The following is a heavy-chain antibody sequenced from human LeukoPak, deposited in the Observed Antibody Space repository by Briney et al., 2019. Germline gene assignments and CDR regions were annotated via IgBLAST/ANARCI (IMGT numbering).Heavy chain of an antibody. CDR3: AVDYYGSGSPPDY. V-gene: IGHV3-11*06. CDR2: ISSSSSYT. Sequence: PGGSLRLSCAASGFTFSDYYMSWIRQAQGKGREWVSYISSSSSYTNYEDSVKGRFTISRDNAKNSLYLQMNSLRAEDTAVYYCAVDYYGSGSPPDYWGQGTLVTVSS. J-gene: IGHJ4*02. CDR1: GFTFSDYY. D-gene: IGHD3-10*01.